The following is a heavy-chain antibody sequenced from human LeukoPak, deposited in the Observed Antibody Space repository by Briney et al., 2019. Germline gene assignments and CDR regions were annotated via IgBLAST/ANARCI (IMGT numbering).Heavy chain of an antibody. Sequence: GASLRLSCAASGFTFSSYAMSWVRQAPGKGLEWVSAISGSGGSTYYADSVKGRFTISRDNSKNTLYLQRNSLRAEYTTGGGFKWRPSPRDYCGQGTLVTVSS. D-gene: IGHD3-16*01. J-gene: IGHJ4*02. CDR1: GFTFSSYA. V-gene: IGHV3-23*01. CDR3: KWRPSPRDY. CDR2: ISGSGGST.